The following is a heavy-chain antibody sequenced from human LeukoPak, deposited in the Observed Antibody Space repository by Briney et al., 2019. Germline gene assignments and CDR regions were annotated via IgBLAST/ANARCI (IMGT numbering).Heavy chain of an antibody. D-gene: IGHD3-9*01. Sequence: ASVKVSCKASGYTFTSYGISWVRQAPGQGLEWMGWISAYNGKTNYAQKLQGRVTMTTDTSTSTAYMELRSLRSQDTSLYYCGSGVPPYYDIWTLHPLGGFDPWGQGTLVTVSS. J-gene: IGHJ5*02. V-gene: IGHV1-18*01. CDR3: GSGVPPYYDIWTLHPLGGFDP. CDR2: ISAYNGKT. CDR1: GYTFTSYG.